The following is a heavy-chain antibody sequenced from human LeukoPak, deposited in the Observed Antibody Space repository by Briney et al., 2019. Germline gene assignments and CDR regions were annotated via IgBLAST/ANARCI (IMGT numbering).Heavy chain of an antibody. CDR1: GFTFSSYA. CDR3: ARDFGYYYDSSGYYYY. V-gene: IGHV3-30-3*01. Sequence: GGSLRLSCAASGFTFSSYAMHWVRQAPGKGLEWVAVISYDGSNKYYADSVKGRFTISRDNSKNTLYLQMNSLRAEDTAVYYCARDFGYYYDSSGYYYYWGQGTLVTVSS. D-gene: IGHD3-22*01. CDR2: ISYDGSNK. J-gene: IGHJ4*02.